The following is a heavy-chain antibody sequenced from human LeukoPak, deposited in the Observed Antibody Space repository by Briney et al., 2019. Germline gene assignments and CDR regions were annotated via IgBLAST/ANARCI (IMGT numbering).Heavy chain of an antibody. J-gene: IGHJ6*03. V-gene: IGHV4-39*01. CDR2: IYYSGST. Sequence: PSETLSLTCTVSGGSISSSSYYWGWIRQPPGKGLEWIGSIYYSGSTYYNPSLKSRVIISVDTSKNQFSLKLSSVTAADTAVYYCARHPTLKNYYYYYYMDVWGKGTTVTVSS. CDR1: GGSISSSSYY. CDR3: ARHPTLKNYYYYYYMDV.